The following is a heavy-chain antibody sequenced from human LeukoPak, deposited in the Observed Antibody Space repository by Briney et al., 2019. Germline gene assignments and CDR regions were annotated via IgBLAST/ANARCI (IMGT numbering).Heavy chain of an antibody. V-gene: IGHV4-38-2*01. CDR1: GYSISSGYY. CDR3: ARPHCSSTSCYFDSPFDP. Sequence: SETLSLTCAVSGYSISSGYYWGWIRQPPGKGLEWIGSIYHSGSTYYNPSLKSRVTISVDTSKNQFSLKLSSVTAADTAVYYCARPHCSSTSCYFDSPFDPWGQGTLVTVSS. D-gene: IGHD2-2*01. CDR2: IYHSGST. J-gene: IGHJ5*02.